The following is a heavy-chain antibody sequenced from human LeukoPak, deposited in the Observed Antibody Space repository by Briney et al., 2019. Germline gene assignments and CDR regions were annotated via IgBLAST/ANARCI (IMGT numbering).Heavy chain of an antibody. CDR1: GGSISSFY. CDR3: ARGLGGAYYYKDV. D-gene: IGHD3-16*01. Sequence: SETLSLTCTVSGGSISSFYWTWVRQPAGKGLEWIGRVDTSGSTHYNPSLKGRVTMSLDTSKYQFSLRLSSVTVADTAVYYCARGLGGAYYYKDVWGKGTTVTVSS. V-gene: IGHV4-4*07. CDR2: VDTSGST. J-gene: IGHJ6*03.